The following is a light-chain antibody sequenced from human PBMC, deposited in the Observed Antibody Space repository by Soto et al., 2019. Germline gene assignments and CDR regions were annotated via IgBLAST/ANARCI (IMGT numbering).Light chain of an antibody. CDR3: QQFSGYPLT. CDR2: GAS. Sequence: IQFTQSPSSLSASVGDRVTITCRASQGISSHLAWYQQRPGKAPVLLIYGASNLQSGVPSRFSSSGSGTAFTLTISSLQPEDFATYYCQQFSGYPLTFGQGTRLEIK. V-gene: IGKV1-9*01. J-gene: IGKJ5*01. CDR1: QGISSH.